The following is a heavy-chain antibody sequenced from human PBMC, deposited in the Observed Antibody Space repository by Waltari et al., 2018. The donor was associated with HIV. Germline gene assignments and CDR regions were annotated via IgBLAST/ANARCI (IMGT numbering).Heavy chain of an antibody. D-gene: IGHD2-8*02. CDR2: IGSKNYPGQR. Sequence: EVQLVESGGGLVQPGRSLRISCKVSGFLFANYALNWFRQAAGKVLGWVAFIGSKNYPGQREYAPSVRGRFVVSRDDYKNIAYLQMDSLRSDDTAVDYCTSGHVSGGVDFWGPGTLVSVSS. CDR1: GFLFANYA. CDR3: TSGHVSGGVDF. J-gene: IGHJ4*02. V-gene: IGHV3-49*03.